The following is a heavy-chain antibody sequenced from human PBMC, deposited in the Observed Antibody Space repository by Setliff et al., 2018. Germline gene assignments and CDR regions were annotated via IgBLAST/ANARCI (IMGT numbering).Heavy chain of an antibody. V-gene: IGHV1-69*06. J-gene: IGHJ4*02. CDR3: ARGQATSGLSDY. Sequence: GASVKVSCKASGGTFSSYAISWVRQAPGQGLEWMGGILPIFGTANYAQKFQGRVTITADKSTSTAYMELSSLRSEDTAVYYCARGQATSGLSDYWGQGTLVTVSS. CDR2: ILPIFGTA. CDR1: GGTFSSYA. D-gene: IGHD1-26*01.